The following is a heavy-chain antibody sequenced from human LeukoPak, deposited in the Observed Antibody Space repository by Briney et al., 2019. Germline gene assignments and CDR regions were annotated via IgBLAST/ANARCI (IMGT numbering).Heavy chain of an antibody. V-gene: IGHV4-34*01. D-gene: IGHD4-17*01. Sequence: SETLSLTCAVYGGSFNGYYWSWIRQPPGKGLEWIGEINHSGSTNYNPSLKSRVTISVDTSKNQFSLKLSSVTAADTAVYYCASSYLYADYEGANFDYWGQGTLATVSS. CDR3: ASSYLYADYEGANFDY. CDR2: INHSGST. J-gene: IGHJ4*02. CDR1: GGSFNGYY.